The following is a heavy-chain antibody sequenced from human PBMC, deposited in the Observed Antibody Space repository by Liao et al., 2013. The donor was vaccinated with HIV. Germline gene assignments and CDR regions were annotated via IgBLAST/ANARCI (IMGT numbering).Heavy chain of an antibody. D-gene: IGHD3-10*01. Sequence: QLQLQESGPGLVKPSETLSLTCTVSGGSISSSSYYWGWIRQPPGKGLEWIGSIYYSGSTYYNPSLKSRVTMSVDTSKNQFSLKLSSVTAADTAVYYCARETRASGIIGFFDSWGQGTRGTPSPQ. V-gene: IGHV4-39*07. CDR2: IYYSGST. CDR1: GGSISSSSYY. CDR3: ARETRASGIIGFFDS. J-gene: IGHJ4*02.